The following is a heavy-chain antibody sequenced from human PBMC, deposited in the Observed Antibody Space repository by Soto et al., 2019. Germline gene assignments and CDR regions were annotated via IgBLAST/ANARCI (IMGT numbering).Heavy chain of an antibody. Sequence: EVQLVESGGGLVEPGGSLRLSCAASGFTFTNAWMNWVRQAPGRALEWVGRITSKAAGGTTDYAAPVKGRFSISRDDSNTTLYLQTNSLKSEDSAVYCWTPGGVPEDAKGYCYCAMDVWGQGTTVTVSS. CDR1: GFTFTNAW. CDR3: TPGGVPEDAKGYCYCAMDV. J-gene: IGHJ6*02. V-gene: IGHV3-15*07. D-gene: IGHD2-2*01. CDR2: ITSKAAGGTT.